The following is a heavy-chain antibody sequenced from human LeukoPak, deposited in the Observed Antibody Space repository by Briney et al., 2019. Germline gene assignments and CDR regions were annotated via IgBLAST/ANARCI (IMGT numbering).Heavy chain of an antibody. Sequence: SETLSLTCAVYGGSFSGYYWSWIRQPPGKGLEWIGEIIHSGSTNYNPSLKSRVTISVDTSKNQFSLKLSSVTAADTAVYYCARRTGYGSGSYFDYWGQGTLVTVSS. CDR1: GGSFSGYY. V-gene: IGHV4-34*12. CDR3: ARRTGYGSGSYFDY. D-gene: IGHD3-10*01. J-gene: IGHJ4*02. CDR2: IIHSGST.